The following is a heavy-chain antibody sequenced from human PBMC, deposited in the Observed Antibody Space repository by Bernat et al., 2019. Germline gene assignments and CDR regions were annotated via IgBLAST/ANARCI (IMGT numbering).Heavy chain of an antibody. J-gene: IGHJ4*02. CDR3: ARAKDYGDVVFDY. CDR1: GFTFSSYS. Sequence: EVQLVESGGGLVQPGGSLRLSCAASGFTFSSYSMNWVHQAPGKGLEWVSYISSSSSTIYYADSVKGRFTISRDNAKNSLYLQMNSLRAEDTAVYYCARAKDYGDVVFDYWGQGTLVTVSS. D-gene: IGHD4-17*01. V-gene: IGHV3-48*01. CDR2: ISSSSSTI.